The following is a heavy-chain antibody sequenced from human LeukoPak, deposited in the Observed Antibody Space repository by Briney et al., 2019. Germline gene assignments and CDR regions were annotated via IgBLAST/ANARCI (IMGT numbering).Heavy chain of an antibody. Sequence: GGSLRLSCAASGFTFSSYWMHWVRQAPGKGLVWVSRINSDGSSTSYADSVKGRFTISRDNAKNTLYLQMNSLRAEDTAVYYCASADPNHHCGGDCGHHWGQGTLVTVSS. J-gene: IGHJ5*02. CDR1: GFTFSSYW. V-gene: IGHV3-74*01. CDR2: INSDGSST. D-gene: IGHD2-21*02. CDR3: ASADPNHHCGGDCGHH.